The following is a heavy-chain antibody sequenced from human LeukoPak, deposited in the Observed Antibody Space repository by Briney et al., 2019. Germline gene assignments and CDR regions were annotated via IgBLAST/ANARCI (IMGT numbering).Heavy chain of an antibody. CDR2: ISAYNGNT. V-gene: IGHV1-18*01. CDR3: ARGIDYYYDSSGYYRPSDY. D-gene: IGHD3-22*01. CDR1: GYTVTSYG. Sequence: ASVKVSCKASGYTVTSYGISWVRQAPGQGLEWMGWISAYNGNTNYAQKLQGRVTMTTDTSTSTAYMELRSLRSDDTAVYYCARGIDYYYDSSGYYRPSDYWGQGTLVTVSS. J-gene: IGHJ4*02.